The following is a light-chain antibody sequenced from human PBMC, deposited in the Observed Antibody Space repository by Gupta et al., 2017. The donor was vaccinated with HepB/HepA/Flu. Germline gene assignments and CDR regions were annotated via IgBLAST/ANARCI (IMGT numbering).Light chain of an antibody. CDR2: SAS. V-gene: IGKV1-12*01. CDR3: QQAYKLPLT. Sequence: DIQMTQSPSPVSASVGDRVTISCRASQDISRWLAWFRQKPGKAPKLLIYSASSLYSGVPSRFSGSGSGTDFTLTISSLQPEDFGTYYCQQAYKLPLTCGEGTRLEIK. J-gene: IGKJ5*01. CDR1: QDISRW.